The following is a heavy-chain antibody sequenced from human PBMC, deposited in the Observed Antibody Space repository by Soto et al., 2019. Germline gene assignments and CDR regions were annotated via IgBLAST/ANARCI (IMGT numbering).Heavy chain of an antibody. J-gene: IGHJ6*02. CDR3: ARVLGKKPPARTSPHGMDV. V-gene: IGHV3-33*01. CDR1: GFTFSSYG. CDR2: IWYDGSNK. Sequence: QPGGSLRLSCAASGFTFSSYGMHWVRQAPGKGLEWVAVIWYDGSNKYYADSVKGRFTISRDNSKNTLYLQMNSLRAEDTAVYYCARVLGKKPPARTSPHGMDVWGQGTTVTVSS.